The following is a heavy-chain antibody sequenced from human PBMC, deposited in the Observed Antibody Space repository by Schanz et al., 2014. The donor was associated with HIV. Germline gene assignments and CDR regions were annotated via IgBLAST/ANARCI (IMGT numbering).Heavy chain of an antibody. CDR2: INPIFGTP. D-gene: IGHD6-25*01. V-gene: IGHV1-69*01. CDR3: ATCGYGSDPAYFDN. CDR1: GGTFSRYA. Sequence: QVQLVESGAEVKKPGSSVKVSCNASGGTFSRYAISWVRQAPGQGLDWVGDINPIFGTPHYAQKFQDRVTITADESTTTAYMELSSLRSEDTAVYFCATCGYGSDPAYFDNWGQGTQVTVSS. J-gene: IGHJ4*02.